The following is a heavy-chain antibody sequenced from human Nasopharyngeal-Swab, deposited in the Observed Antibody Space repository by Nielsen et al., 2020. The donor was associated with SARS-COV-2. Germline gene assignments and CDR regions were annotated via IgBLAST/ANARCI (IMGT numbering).Heavy chain of an antibody. CDR2: ISWNSGSI. V-gene: IGHV3-9*01. J-gene: IGHJ4*02. CDR3: AKGVDYGDYGRGFDY. Sequence: SLKISCAASGFTFDDYAMHWVRQAPGKCLEWVSGISWNSGSIGYADSVKGRFTISRDNAKNSLYLQMNSLRAEDTALYYCAKGVDYGDYGRGFDYWGQGTLVTVSS. D-gene: IGHD4-17*01. CDR1: GFTFDDYA.